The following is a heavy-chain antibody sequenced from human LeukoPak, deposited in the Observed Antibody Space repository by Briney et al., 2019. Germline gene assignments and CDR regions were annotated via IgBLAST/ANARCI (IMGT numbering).Heavy chain of an antibody. V-gene: IGHV3-48*01. CDR1: GFTFSSYS. CDR2: ISSTSKTI. Sequence: PGGSLRLSCAASGFTFSSYSMNWVRQAPGRGLEWVSYISSTSKTIYYADSVKGRFTISRGNAKNSLYLQMNSLRAEDTAVYYCARGFDSWGQGALVTVSS. CDR3: ARGFDS. J-gene: IGHJ4*02.